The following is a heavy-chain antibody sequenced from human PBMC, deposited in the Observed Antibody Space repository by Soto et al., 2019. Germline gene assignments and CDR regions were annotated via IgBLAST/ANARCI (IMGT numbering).Heavy chain of an antibody. CDR3: AKDLQAYGDYNYYYYVMDV. D-gene: IGHD4-17*01. V-gene: IGHV3-30*18. CDR2: ISYDGHNK. J-gene: IGHJ6*02. CDR1: GFTFTTFG. Sequence: QVQLVESGGGVVQPGGSLRLSCTASGFTFTTFGIHWVRQAPGKGLEWVALISYDGHNKYYSDSVKGRFTISRDKYKNTLSLQMNSRRAEDTAVYYCAKDLQAYGDYNYYYYVMDVWGQGTTVSVSS.